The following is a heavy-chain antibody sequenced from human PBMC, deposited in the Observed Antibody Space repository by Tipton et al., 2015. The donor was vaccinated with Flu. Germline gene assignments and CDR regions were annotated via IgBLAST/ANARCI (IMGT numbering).Heavy chain of an antibody. V-gene: IGHV4-59*05. D-gene: IGHD3-10*02. CDR2: ISYSGNT. Sequence: TLSLTCTVSGGSVNSYFWSWIRQPPGKGLEWIGGISYSGNTYYSPSLKSRVVISVDTSKNQFSLKLTSVTAADTAVYYCARLSYYDVDLKNFYFDYWGQGALVTVSS. CDR1: GGSVNSYF. CDR3: ARLSYYDVDLKNFYFDY. J-gene: IGHJ4*02.